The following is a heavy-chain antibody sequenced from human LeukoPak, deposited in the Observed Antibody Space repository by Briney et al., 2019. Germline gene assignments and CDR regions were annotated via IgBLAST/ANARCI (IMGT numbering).Heavy chain of an antibody. J-gene: IGHJ4*02. D-gene: IGHD1-26*01. V-gene: IGHV1-2*02. CDR2: INPNSGGT. Sequence: ASVKVSCKASGYTFTGYYMHWVRQAPGQGLEWMGWINPNSGGTNYAQKFQGRVTMTRDTSISTAYMELSRLRSDDTAVYYCARVERPLGGSYYRYYFDYWGQGTLVTVSS. CDR1: GYTFTGYY. CDR3: ARVERPLGGSYYRYYFDY.